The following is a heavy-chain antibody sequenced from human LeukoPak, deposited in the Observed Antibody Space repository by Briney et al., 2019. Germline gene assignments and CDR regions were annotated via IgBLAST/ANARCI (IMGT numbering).Heavy chain of an antibody. J-gene: IGHJ5*02. V-gene: IGHV3-21*01. Sequence: PGGSLRLSCAASGFTFSSYSTNWVRQAPGKGLEWVSSISSSSSYIYYADSVKGRFTISRDNAKNSLYLQMNSLRAEDTAVYYCARDKGYDFWSGYSLGFDPWGQGTLVTVSS. CDR3: ARDKGYDFWSGYSLGFDP. CDR2: ISSSSSYI. CDR1: GFTFSSYS. D-gene: IGHD3-3*01.